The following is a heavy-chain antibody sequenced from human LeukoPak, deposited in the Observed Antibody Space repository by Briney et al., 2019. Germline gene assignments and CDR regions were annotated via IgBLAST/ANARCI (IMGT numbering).Heavy chain of an antibody. CDR2: IIPIFGTA. Sequence: ASVKVSCKASGGTFSSYAISWVRQAPGQGLEWMGGIIPIFGTANYAQKFQGRVTITTDESTSTAYMELSSLRSEDTAVYYCARGDFWTKLGFDPWGQGTLVAVSS. V-gene: IGHV1-69*05. J-gene: IGHJ5*02. D-gene: IGHD3/OR15-3a*01. CDR1: GGTFSSYA. CDR3: ARGDFWTKLGFDP.